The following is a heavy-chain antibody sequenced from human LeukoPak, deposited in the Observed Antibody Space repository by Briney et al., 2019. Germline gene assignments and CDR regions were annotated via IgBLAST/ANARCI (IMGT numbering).Heavy chain of an antibody. V-gene: IGHV3-48*03. J-gene: IGHJ4*02. CDR2: ISSSGSTI. D-gene: IGHD5-12*01. CDR1: GFTFSSYE. Sequence: GGSLRLSCAASGFTFSSYEVNWVRQAPGKGLEWVSYISSSGSTIYYADSVKGRFTISRDNAKNSLYLQMNSLRAEDTAVYYCARLSGSPYFDYWGQGTLVTVSS. CDR3: ARLSGSPYFDY.